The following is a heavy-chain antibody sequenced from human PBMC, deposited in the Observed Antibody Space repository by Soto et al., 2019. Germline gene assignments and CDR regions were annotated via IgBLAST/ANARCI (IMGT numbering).Heavy chain of an antibody. Sequence: LVNPTQTLTLTCTFSGFSLSTSGVGVGWIRQPPGKALEWLALIYWDDDKRYSPSLRSRLTISKDTSKNQVVLTMTNMDPVDTATYYCIQSRCGGDCLQSYASHYYYGMDVWGQGTTVTVSS. CDR3: IQSRCGGDCLQSYASHYYYGMDV. J-gene: IGHJ6*02. CDR1: GFSLSTSGVG. D-gene: IGHD2-21*02. V-gene: IGHV2-5*02. CDR2: IYWDDDK.